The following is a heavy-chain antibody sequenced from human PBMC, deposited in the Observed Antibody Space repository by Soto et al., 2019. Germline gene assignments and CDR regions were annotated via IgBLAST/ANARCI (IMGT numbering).Heavy chain of an antibody. CDR1: GGSVRSSSYY. D-gene: IGHD4-4*01. CDR3: ARRDHSNSRGWFDP. V-gene: IGHV4-39*01. CDR2: IYYDGTT. J-gene: IGHJ5*02. Sequence: PSETLSLTCTVSGGSVRSSSYYWGWIRQPPGKGLEWIGSIYYDGTTYYNPSLYSRVTISVDTSKNQFSLRLSSVTAADTAVYYCARRDHSNSRGWFDPWGPATLVAVSS.